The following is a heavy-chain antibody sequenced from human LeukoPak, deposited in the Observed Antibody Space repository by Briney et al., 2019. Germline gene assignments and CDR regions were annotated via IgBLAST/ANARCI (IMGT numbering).Heavy chain of an antibody. CDR1: GFTFSDYY. J-gene: IGHJ4*02. CDR3: ATLSVVVVPAALN. Sequence: GGSLRLSCAASGFTFSDYYMSWIRQAPGKGLEWVSYISSSGTNIYYADSVKGRFTISRDNAKNSLYLQMNSLRAEDTAVYYCATLSVVVVPAALNWSQGTLVTVSS. CDR2: ISSSGTNI. V-gene: IGHV3-11*01. D-gene: IGHD2-15*01.